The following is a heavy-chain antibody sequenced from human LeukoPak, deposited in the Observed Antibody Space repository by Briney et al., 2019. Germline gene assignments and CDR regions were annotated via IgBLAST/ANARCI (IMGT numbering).Heavy chain of an antibody. CDR3: ARDGGFYYGDYVSYYYYYMDV. Sequence: PSETLSLTCTVSGGSISSYYWSWIRQPPGKGLEWIGYIYYSGSTNYNPSLKSRVTISVDTSKNQFSLKLSSVTAADTAVYYCARDGGFYYGDYVSYYYYYMDVWGKGTTVTVSS. V-gene: IGHV4-59*12. CDR1: GGSISSYY. J-gene: IGHJ6*03. CDR2: IYYSGST. D-gene: IGHD4-17*01.